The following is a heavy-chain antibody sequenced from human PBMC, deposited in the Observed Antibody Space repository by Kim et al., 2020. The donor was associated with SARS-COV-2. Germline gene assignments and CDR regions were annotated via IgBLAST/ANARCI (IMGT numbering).Heavy chain of an antibody. V-gene: IGHV3-73*01. CDR1: GFTFSGSA. CDR2: IRSKANSYAT. CDR3: SGPYSSSWYGLNY. J-gene: IGHJ4*02. D-gene: IGHD6-13*01. Sequence: GGSLRLSCAASGFTFSGSAMHWVRQASGKGLEWVGRIRSKANSYATEYAASVKGRFTISRDDSKNTAYLQMNSLKTEDTAVYYCSGPYSSSWYGLNYWGQGTLVIVSS.